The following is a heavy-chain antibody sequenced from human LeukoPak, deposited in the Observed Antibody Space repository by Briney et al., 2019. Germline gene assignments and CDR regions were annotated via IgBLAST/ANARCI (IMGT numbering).Heavy chain of an antibody. CDR2: IYYSGST. J-gene: IGHJ3*02. Sequence: SETLSLTCTVSGGSISGSTYYWGWIRQSPGKGLEWIGNIYYSGSTYYNPSLKSRATISIATSKIQFSLKLSSVTAADTAVFYCARLSFCADYYHNAFDIWGQGTMVTVSS. V-gene: IGHV4-39*01. CDR3: ARLSFCADYYHNAFDI. D-gene: IGHD3-22*01. CDR1: GGSISGSTYY.